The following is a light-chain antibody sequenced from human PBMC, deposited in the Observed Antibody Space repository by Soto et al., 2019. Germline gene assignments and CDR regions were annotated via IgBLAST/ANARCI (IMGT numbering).Light chain of an antibody. CDR1: QSIGLA. V-gene: IGKV3-11*01. J-gene: IGKJ1*01. CDR3: QQYNNWPPAT. Sequence: EIVLTQSPATLSLSPGERATLSCRASQSIGLAIAWYQHKPGQAPRLLIFDASQRATGIPARFRGSGSGTDFTLSISSLEPEDFAVYYCQQYNNWPPATFGQGTRVEIK. CDR2: DAS.